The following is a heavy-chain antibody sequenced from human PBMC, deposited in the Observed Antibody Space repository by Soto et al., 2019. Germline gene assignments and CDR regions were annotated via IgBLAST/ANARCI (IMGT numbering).Heavy chain of an antibody. Sequence: GASVKVSCKASGYTFSGYDIHWLRQAPGQGLAWMGWINPNSGGTNYAQKFQGRVTVTRDTPTSTAYMELSRLTYDDTAVYYCARSLTEGYCTLTGCYTRPLYGMDVWGQGTRVTVSS. CDR2: INPNSGGT. CDR3: ARSLTEGYCTLTGCYTRPLYGMDV. D-gene: IGHD2-2*02. J-gene: IGHJ6*02. CDR1: GYTFSGYD. V-gene: IGHV1-2*02.